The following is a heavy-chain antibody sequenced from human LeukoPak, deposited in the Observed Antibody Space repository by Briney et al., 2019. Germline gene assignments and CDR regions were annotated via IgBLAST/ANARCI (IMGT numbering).Heavy chain of an antibody. V-gene: IGHV4-59*08. J-gene: IGHJ4*02. D-gene: IGHD3-16*02. CDR2: IYYSGST. Sequence: KTSETLSLTCTVSGGSITNYYWSWIRQPPGKRLEWIGYIYYSGSTNYNPSLKSRVTMSLDTSKNRFSLKLRSVTATDTAVYYCVSHYREFMLFESWGQGTLVTVSS. CDR1: GGSITNYY. CDR3: VSHYREFMLFES.